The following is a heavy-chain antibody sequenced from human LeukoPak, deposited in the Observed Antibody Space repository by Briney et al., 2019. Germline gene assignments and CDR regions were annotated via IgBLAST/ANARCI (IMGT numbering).Heavy chain of an antibody. V-gene: IGHV3-21*01. CDR2: ISSSSSYI. J-gene: IGHJ4*02. Sequence: PGGSLRLSCAASGFTFSSYAMSWVRQAPGKGLEWVSSISSSSSYIYYADSVKGRFTISRDNAKNSLYLQMNSLRAEDTAVYYCARGPHDSSGYYYPGYFDYWGQGTLVTVSS. CDR3: ARGPHDSSGYYYPGYFDY. CDR1: GFTFSSYA. D-gene: IGHD3-22*01.